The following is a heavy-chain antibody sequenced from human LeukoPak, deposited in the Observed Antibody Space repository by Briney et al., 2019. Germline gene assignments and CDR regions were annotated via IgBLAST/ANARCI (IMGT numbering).Heavy chain of an antibody. D-gene: IGHD3-10*01. CDR3: AKDQVFTYYYGSGSYYPPRYYFDY. Sequence: PGGSLRLSCAASGFTFSSYGMHWVRQAPGKGLEWVAFIRYDGSTKYYADSVKGRFTISRDNSKNTLYLQMNSLRAEDTAVYYCAKDQVFTYYYGSGSYYPPRYYFDYWGQGTLVTVSS. J-gene: IGHJ4*02. CDR2: IRYDGSTK. CDR1: GFTFSSYG. V-gene: IGHV3-30*02.